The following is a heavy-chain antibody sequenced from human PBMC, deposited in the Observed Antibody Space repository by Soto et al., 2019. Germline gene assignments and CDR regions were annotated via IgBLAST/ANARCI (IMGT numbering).Heavy chain of an antibody. J-gene: IGHJ6*02. CDR2: MNPNSGNT. V-gene: IGHV1-8*01. CDR1: GYTFTSYD. D-gene: IGHD3-10*01. CDR3: ARGKVRGVRGYYYYGMDV. Sequence: QVQLVQSGAEVKKPGASVKVSCKASGYTFTSYDINWVRQATGQGLEWMGWMNPNSGNTGYAQKFQGRVTMTRNTXIXTXSMELSSLRSEDTAVYYCARGKVRGVRGYYYYGMDVWGQGTTVTVSS.